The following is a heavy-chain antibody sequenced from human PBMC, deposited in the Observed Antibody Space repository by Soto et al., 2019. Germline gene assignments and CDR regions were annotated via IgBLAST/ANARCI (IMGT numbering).Heavy chain of an antibody. CDR3: ARGASQYSSGWLFDY. CDR2: ISAYNGNT. J-gene: IGHJ4*02. D-gene: IGHD6-19*01. CDR1: GYTFTSYG. Sequence: ASVKVSCKASGYTFTSYGISWVRQAPGQGLEWMGWISAYNGNTNYAQKLHGRVTMTTDTSTSTAYMELRSLRSDDTAVYHCARGASQYSSGWLFDYWGQGTLVTVSS. V-gene: IGHV1-18*01.